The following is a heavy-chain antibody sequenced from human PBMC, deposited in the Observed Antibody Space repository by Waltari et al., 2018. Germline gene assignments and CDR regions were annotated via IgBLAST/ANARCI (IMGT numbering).Heavy chain of an antibody. CDR3: AKDMGGATGGDY. Sequence: EVQLVESGGVVVQPGGSLRLSCAASGFPFDDYAMHWVRQAPGKGLEWVSLISWDGGSTYYADSVKGRFTISRDNSKNSLYLQMNSLRAEDTALYYCAKDMGGATGGDYWGQGTLVTVSS. V-gene: IGHV3-43D*03. J-gene: IGHJ4*02. CDR1: GFPFDDYA. CDR2: ISWDGGST. D-gene: IGHD1-26*01.